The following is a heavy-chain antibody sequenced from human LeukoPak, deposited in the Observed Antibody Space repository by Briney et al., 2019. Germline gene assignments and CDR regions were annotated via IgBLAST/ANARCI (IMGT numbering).Heavy chain of an antibody. CDR2: ISWNSGSI. J-gene: IGHJ3*02. D-gene: IGHD6-13*01. V-gene: IGHV3-9*03. CDR1: GFTFDDYA. CDR3: AKAPPYSSSWYDAFDI. Sequence: SLRLSCAASGFTFDDYAMHWVRQAPGKGLEWVSGISWNSGSIGYADSVKGRFTISRDNAKNSLYLQMNSLRAEDMALYYCAKAPPYSSSWYDAFDIWGQGTMVTVSS.